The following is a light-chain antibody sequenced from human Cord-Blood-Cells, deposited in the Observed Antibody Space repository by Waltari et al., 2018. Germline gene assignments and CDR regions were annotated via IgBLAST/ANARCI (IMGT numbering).Light chain of an antibody. V-gene: IGLV2-14*01. J-gene: IGLJ1*01. Sequence: QSALTQPAPVSGSPGQSITISCTGTSRDGGGYNYVSWYQQHPGKAPKLMIYDVSNRPSGVSNRFSGSKSGNTASLTISGLQAEDEADYYCSSYTSSSSPCVFGTGTKVTVL. CDR3: SSYTSSSSPCV. CDR2: DVS. CDR1: SRDGGGYNY.